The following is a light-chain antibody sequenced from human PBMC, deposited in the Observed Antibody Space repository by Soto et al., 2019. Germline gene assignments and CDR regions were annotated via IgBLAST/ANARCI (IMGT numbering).Light chain of an antibody. J-gene: IGKJ4*01. CDR1: QSISNNF. CDR3: KQYNTAPMT. V-gene: IGKV3-20*01. Sequence: EIVLTQSPGTLSLSPGEGATLSCRASQSISNNFLAWYQHKPGQAPRLLMHGAFNRASGIPDRFSGSASGTDFTLTIRRLEPEDFAVYYCKQYNTAPMTFGGGTKVDIK. CDR2: GAF.